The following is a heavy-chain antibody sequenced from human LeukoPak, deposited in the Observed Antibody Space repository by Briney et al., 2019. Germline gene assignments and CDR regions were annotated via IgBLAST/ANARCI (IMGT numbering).Heavy chain of an antibody. CDR2: IRGTGTST. Sequence: PGGSLRLSCAASGFTFSSYGMSWVRQAPGKGLEWVSAIRGTGTSTYYADSVKGRFTISRDNSKNTLYLQMNSLRAEDTAVYYCAKDSQYSYGYIDYWGQGTLVTVSS. J-gene: IGHJ4*02. CDR3: AKDSQYSYGYIDY. CDR1: GFTFSSYG. D-gene: IGHD5-18*01. V-gene: IGHV3-23*01.